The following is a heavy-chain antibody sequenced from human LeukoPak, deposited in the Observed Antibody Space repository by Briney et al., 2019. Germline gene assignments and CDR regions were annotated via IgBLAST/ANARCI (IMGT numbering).Heavy chain of an antibody. Sequence: GESLKISCKGSGYSFTSYWIGWVRQMPGKGLEWMVIIYPGDSDTRYSPSFQGQVTISADKSISTAYLQWSSLKASDTAMYYCASFGLGIAAAGTGDYWGQGTLVTVSS. CDR2: IYPGDSDT. V-gene: IGHV5-51*01. J-gene: IGHJ4*02. CDR3: ASFGLGIAAAGTGDY. CDR1: GYSFTSYW. D-gene: IGHD6-13*01.